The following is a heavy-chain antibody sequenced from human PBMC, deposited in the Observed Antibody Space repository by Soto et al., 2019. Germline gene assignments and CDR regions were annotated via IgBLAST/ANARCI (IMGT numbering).Heavy chain of an antibody. CDR1: RFTFTSSA. V-gene: IGHV1-58*01. J-gene: IGHJ3*01. CDR2: IVVGSGNT. Sequence: SVKVSCKASRFTFTSSAVQWVRQARGQRLEWIGWIVVGSGNTNYAQKFQERVTITRDMSTRTAYMELSSLRSEDTAVYYCAADSTYYYDSSSYYYPSDAFDVWGQGXMVTVSS. D-gene: IGHD3-22*01. CDR3: AADSTYYYDSSSYYYPSDAFDV.